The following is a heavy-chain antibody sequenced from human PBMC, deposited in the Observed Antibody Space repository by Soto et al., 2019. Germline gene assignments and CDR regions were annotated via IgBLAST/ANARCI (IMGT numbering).Heavy chain of an antibody. D-gene: IGHD2-15*01. CDR2: ISGSGGST. Sequence: GGSLRLSCAASGFTFSSYAMSWVRQAPGKGLEWVSAISGSGGSTYYADSVKGRFTISRDNSKNTLYLQMNSLRAEDTAVYYRAKEIVVVENYYYGMDVWGQGITVTVSS. CDR1: GFTFSSYA. J-gene: IGHJ6*02. CDR3: AKEIVVVENYYYGMDV. V-gene: IGHV3-23*01.